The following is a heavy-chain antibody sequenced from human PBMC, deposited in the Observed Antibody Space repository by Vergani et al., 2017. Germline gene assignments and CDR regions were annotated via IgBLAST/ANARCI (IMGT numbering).Heavy chain of an antibody. J-gene: IGHJ3*02. D-gene: IGHD2-21*02. CDR1: GGSISSYY. Sequence: QVQLQESGPGLVKPSETLSLTCTVSGGSISSYYWSWIRQPPGKGLEWIGYIYYSGSTNYNPSLKSRVTISVDTSKNQFSLKLSSVTAADTAVYYCARNPYCGGDCYSDALDIGGQGTMVTVSS. CDR3: ARNPYCGGDCYSDALDI. CDR2: IYYSGST. V-gene: IGHV4-59*01.